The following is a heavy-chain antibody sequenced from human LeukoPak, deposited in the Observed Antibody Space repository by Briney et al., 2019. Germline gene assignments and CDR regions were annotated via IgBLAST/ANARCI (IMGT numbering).Heavy chain of an antibody. CDR3: AEVLRLDAFDI. J-gene: IGHJ3*02. CDR2: ISGSGGGT. D-gene: IGHD3-3*01. V-gene: IGHV3-23*01. CDR1: GFTFSSYA. Sequence: GASLTLSCAASGFTFSSYAMSWVRQAPGKGLEWVSTISGSGGGTYYADSVKGRFTISRDNSKNTLYLQMNSLRAEDTAVYYCAEVLRLDAFDIWGQGTMVTVSS.